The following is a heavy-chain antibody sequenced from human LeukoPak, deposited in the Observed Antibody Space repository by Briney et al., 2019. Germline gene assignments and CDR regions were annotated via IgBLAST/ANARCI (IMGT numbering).Heavy chain of an antibody. Sequence: PGGSLRLPCVASGFTFSNYAMSWVRQAPGKGLEYVSPISASGLSTYYTDSVRGRFTNSRDNSKNTLYLQMHSLRAEDTAVYYCAKETSITGAGDFWGQGALVTVSS. D-gene: IGHD1-20*01. CDR2: ISASGLST. CDR3: AKETSITGAGDF. V-gene: IGHV3-23*01. J-gene: IGHJ4*02. CDR1: GFTFSNYA.